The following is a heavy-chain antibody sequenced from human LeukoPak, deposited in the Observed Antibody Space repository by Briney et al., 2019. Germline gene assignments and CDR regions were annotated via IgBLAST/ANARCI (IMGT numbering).Heavy chain of an antibody. J-gene: IGHJ6*02. D-gene: IGHD3-10*01. CDR2: INPNSGGT. CDR1: GYTFTGYY. Sequence: ASVKVSCKASGYTFTGYYMHWVRQAPGQGLEWMGWINPNSGGTNYAQKFQGRVTMTRDTSISTAYMELSRLRSDDTAVYYCARDRGPTIVSGDHYYYYGMDVWGQGTTVTVSS. V-gene: IGHV1-2*02. CDR3: ARDRGPTIVSGDHYYYYGMDV.